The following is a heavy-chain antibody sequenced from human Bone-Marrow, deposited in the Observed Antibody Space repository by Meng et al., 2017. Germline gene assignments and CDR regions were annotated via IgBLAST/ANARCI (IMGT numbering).Heavy chain of an antibody. CDR1: GGSTSSGSYY. V-gene: IGHV4-61*02. CDR3: AGDLYSYGYVYGY. Sequence: SETLSLTCAVYGGSTSSGSYYWSWIRQPAGKGLEWIGRIYTRGSTNYHPSLTSRVTITVDTSKNQFSLKLSSVTAADTAVYYCAGDLYSYGYVYGYWGQGTLVTVSS. J-gene: IGHJ4*02. D-gene: IGHD5-18*01. CDR2: IYTRGST.